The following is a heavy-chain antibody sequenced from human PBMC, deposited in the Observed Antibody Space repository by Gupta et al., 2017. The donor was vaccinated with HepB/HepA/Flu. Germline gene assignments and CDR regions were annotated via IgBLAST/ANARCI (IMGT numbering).Heavy chain of an antibody. V-gene: IGHV4-39*01. CDR2: IYYSGNT. CDR1: GGSTSSSDYY. Sequence: QVHLQESGPGLVKPSETLSLTCTVSGGSTSSSDYYWGWIRQPPGEGLEWIGSIYYSGNTYYNPSFKSRVTVSIETSKNQFSLKLSSVTATDTAVYYCARHWFCSSNNCHYYGMDVWGQGTTVTVSS. J-gene: IGHJ6*02. CDR3: ARHWFCSSNNCHYYGMDV. D-gene: IGHD2-2*01.